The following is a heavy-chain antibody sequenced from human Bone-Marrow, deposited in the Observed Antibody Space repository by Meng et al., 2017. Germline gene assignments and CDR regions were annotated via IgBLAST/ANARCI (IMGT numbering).Heavy chain of an antibody. CDR2: ISRSSSYI. J-gene: IGHJ3*02. CDR3: AREWQWAENSGAFDI. Sequence: GGSLRLSCVASGFSFSTYSMNRVRQAPGKGLEWVSSISRSSSYIHYADSVKGRFTISRDNAKNALYVQMNSLRAEDTAVYYCAREWQWAENSGAFDIWGQGTMVTVSS. V-gene: IGHV3-21*01. D-gene: IGHD6-19*01. CDR1: GFSFSTYS.